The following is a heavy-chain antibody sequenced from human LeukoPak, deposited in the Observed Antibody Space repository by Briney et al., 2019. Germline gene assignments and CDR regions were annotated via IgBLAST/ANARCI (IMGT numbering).Heavy chain of an antibody. CDR3: ARSSTTTKYYYYGMDV. CDR2: IYYSGST. CDR1: GGSINSYY. J-gene: IGHJ6*02. Sequence: SETLSLTCTVSGGSINSYYWSWIRQLPGKGLEWIGYIYYSGSTNYNPSLKSRVTISVDTSKNQFSLKLSSVTAADTAVYYCARSSTTTKYYYYGMDVWGQGTTVTVSS. V-gene: IGHV4-59*01. D-gene: IGHD2/OR15-2a*01.